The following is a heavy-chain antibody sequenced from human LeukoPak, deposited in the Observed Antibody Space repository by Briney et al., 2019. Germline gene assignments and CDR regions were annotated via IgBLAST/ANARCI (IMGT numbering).Heavy chain of an antibody. J-gene: IGHJ4*01. Sequence: PSETLSLTCTVSGGSISSSSYYWGWIRQPPGKGLEWIGSIYYSGSTYYNPSLKSRVTISVDTSKNQFSLKLSSVTAADTAVYYCARLYSSSSAYLYXFDYXXXGTLXTVS. CDR2: IYYSGST. CDR1: GGSISSSSYY. D-gene: IGHD6-6*01. V-gene: IGHV4-39*01. CDR3: ARLYSSSSAYLYXFDY.